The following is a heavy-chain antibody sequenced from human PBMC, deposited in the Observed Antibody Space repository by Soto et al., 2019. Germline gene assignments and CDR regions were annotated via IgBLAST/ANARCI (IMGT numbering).Heavy chain of an antibody. V-gene: IGHV3-9*01. CDR3: AKDTAPGFYDANGHLDY. CDR1: GISFDDYA. CDR2: INWDSGDI. D-gene: IGHD2-8*01. Sequence: VQLVESGGGLVQPGGSRRLSCVVSGISFDDYAMHWVRQVPGKGLEWVSGINWDSGDIGYADSVKGRFTISRDNAKNSLYLQMSSLKPEDTALYYCAKDTAPGFYDANGHLDYWGQGTPVTVSS. J-gene: IGHJ4*02.